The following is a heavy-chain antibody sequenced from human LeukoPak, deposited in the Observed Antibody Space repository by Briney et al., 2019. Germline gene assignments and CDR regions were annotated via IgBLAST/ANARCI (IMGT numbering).Heavy chain of an antibody. V-gene: IGHV3-48*04. CDR2: IWIDSGNT. CDR3: ARDYKYAFDN. D-gene: IGHD5-24*01. CDR1: GFTFSDYS. Sequence: GGSLRLSCAAPGFTFSDYSMNWVRQAPGKGLEWISYIWIDSGNTNYADSVKGRFTISGDNAKNSLYLQMNSLQVEDTAVYYCARDYKYAFDNWGQGTLVTVSS. J-gene: IGHJ4*02.